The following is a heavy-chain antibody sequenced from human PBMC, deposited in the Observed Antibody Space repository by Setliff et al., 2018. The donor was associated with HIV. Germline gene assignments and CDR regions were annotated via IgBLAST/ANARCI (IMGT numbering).Heavy chain of an antibody. CDR3: ARGVAGASSGWYFDL. CDR1: GFIFNDYY. Sequence: GGSLRLSCAASGFIFNDYYMTWIRQAPGKGLEWVSYISSSGRKTYYEDSMKGRYTISRDNAKSSLYLQVNSLRAEDTAVYYCARGVAGASSGWYFDLWGRGTLVTVSS. J-gene: IGHJ2*01. CDR2: ISSSGRKT. D-gene: IGHD1-26*01. V-gene: IGHV3-11*04.